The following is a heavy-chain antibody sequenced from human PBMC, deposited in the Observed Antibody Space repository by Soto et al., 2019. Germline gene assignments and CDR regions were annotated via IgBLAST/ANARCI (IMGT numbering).Heavy chain of an antibody. CDR3: ASRDPGTSVDY. V-gene: IGHV4-4*02. CDR2: IHRTGST. J-gene: IGHJ4*02. CDR1: GGSFTSNNW. D-gene: IGHD1-7*01. Sequence: KLSETLSLTCAVSGGSFTSNNWWTWVRQPPGQGLEWIGEIHRTGSTNYNPSLKSRVTISLDKSENQFSLKVTSLTAADTAVYYCASRDPGTSVDYWGQGTLVTVSS.